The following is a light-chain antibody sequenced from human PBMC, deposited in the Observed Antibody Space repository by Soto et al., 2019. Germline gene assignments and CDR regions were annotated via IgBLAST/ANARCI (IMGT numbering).Light chain of an antibody. J-gene: IGKJ3*01. CDR1: HSFRSD. Sequence: DIVLTQSPANLSLFPGEGGTLXCRASHSFRSDLVWYQQKPGQPPRLVIDEASNRANGSPARFSGSGSVTDFTRTISSLEPEDFAVYYGQQRSDWPFTFGPGTKVDIK. CDR3: QQRSDWPFT. CDR2: EAS. V-gene: IGKV3-11*01.